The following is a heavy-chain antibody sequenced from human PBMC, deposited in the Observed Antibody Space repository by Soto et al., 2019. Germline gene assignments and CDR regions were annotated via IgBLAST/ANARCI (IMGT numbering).Heavy chain of an antibody. J-gene: IGHJ6*02. V-gene: IGHV3-74*01. Sequence: PGGSLRLSCAASGFSLSGYYMHWVRQVPGKGLVWVSRINPDGSETSYADSVRGRFIISRDNAKSTLYLQMNSLRAEDTAVYYCARRENGMDVWGQGTTVTVSS. CDR3: ARRENGMDV. CDR2: INPDGSET. CDR1: GFSLSGYY.